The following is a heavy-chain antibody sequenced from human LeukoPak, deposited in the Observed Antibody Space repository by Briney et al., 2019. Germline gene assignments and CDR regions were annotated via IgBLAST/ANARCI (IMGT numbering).Heavy chain of an antibody. CDR3: ARSIAMIRGPPGH. V-gene: IGHV1-8*01. CDR1: GYTFINYD. D-gene: IGHD3-10*01. CDR2: MNPHTGNS. J-gene: IGHJ4*02. Sequence: GASVKVSCKASGYTFINYDINWVRQATGQGLEWMGWMNPHTGNSGYKEKFQGRVTMTRDTSINTAYMELSGLESEDSAIYYCARSIAMIRGPPGHWGQGTQVTVSS.